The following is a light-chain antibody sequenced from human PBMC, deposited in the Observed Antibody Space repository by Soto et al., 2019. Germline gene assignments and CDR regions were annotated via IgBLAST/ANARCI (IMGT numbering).Light chain of an antibody. CDR2: EVT. V-gene: IGLV2-14*01. J-gene: IGLJ2*01. Sequence: QSVLTQPASVSGSPGQSITISCTGTNSDIGGYNYVSWYQQHPGKAPKLIIYEVTNRPSGVSNRFSGSKSGNTASLTISGLQAEDEAVYYCSSHTNSRTSRVLFGGGTKVTVL. CDR1: NSDIGGYNY. CDR3: SSHTNSRTSRVL.